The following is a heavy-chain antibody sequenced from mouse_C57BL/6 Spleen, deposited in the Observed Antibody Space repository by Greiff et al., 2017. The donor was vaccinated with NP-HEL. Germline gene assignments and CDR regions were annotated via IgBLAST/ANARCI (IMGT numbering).Heavy chain of an antibody. CDR3: TSTVVATGYFDY. V-gene: IGHV1-15*01. Sequence: QVQLQQSGAELVRPGASVTLSCKASGYTFTDYEMHWVKQTPVHGLEWIGAIDPETGGTAYNQKFKGKAILTADKSSSTAYMELRSLTSEDSAVYYCTSTVVATGYFDYWGQGTTLTVSS. CDR1: GYTFTDYE. D-gene: IGHD1-1*01. J-gene: IGHJ2*01. CDR2: IDPETGGT.